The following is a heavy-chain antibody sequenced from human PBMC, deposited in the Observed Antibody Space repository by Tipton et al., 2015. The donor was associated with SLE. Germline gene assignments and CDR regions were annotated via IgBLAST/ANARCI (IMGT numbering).Heavy chain of an antibody. D-gene: IGHD6-6*01. CDR3: ARESQSFSSSGY. V-gene: IGHV4-59*11. CDR2: IYYSGST. J-gene: IGHJ4*02. CDR1: GDSTSVHY. Sequence: LRLSCTVSGDSTSVHYWSWIRQSPGKGLEWIGYIYYSGSTYYNPSLKSRVTISVDTSKNQFSLKLSSVTAADTAVYYCARESQSFSSSGYWGQGTLVTISS.